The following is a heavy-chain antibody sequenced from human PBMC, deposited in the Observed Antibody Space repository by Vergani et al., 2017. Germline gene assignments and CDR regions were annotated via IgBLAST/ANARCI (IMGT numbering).Heavy chain of an antibody. V-gene: IGHV1-8*01. D-gene: IGHD2-2*01. CDR3: ARGIRVVPAAEGYYDYMDV. J-gene: IGHJ6*03. Sequence: QVQLVQSGAEVKKPGASVKVSCKASGYTFTSYDINWVRQATGQGLEWMGWMNPNSGNTGYAQKFQGRVTITRNTAISTAYMELSSLRSEDAAVYYCARGIRVVPAAEGYYDYMDVWGKGTTVTVSS. CDR2: MNPNSGNT. CDR1: GYTFTSYD.